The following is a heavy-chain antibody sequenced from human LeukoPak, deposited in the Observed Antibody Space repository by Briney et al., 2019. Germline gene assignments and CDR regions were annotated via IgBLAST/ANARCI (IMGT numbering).Heavy chain of an antibody. CDR3: ARLRGIAVNYYYYYMDV. J-gene: IGHJ6*03. CDR1: GGSISSYY. CDR2: IYTSGST. D-gene: IGHD6-19*01. V-gene: IGHV4-4*07. Sequence: PSETLSLTCTVSGGSISSYYWSWIRQPAGKGLEWIGRIYTSGSTNYNPSLKSRVTMSVDTSKNQFSLKLSSVTAADTAVYYCARLRGIAVNYYYYYMDVWGKGTTVTISS.